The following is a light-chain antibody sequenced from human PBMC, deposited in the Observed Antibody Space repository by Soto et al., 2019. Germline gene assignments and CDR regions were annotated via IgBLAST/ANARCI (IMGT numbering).Light chain of an antibody. CDR2: GAS. CDR3: QQYGNSPFT. CDR1: QSVSSNN. J-gene: IGKJ3*01. Sequence: EIVLTQSPGTLSLSPGERATLSCRASQSVSSNNLAWYQQKPGQAPRLLIYGASRRATGIPDRFSGSGSGTDFTLTITRLETEDFAVYYCQQYGNSPFTFGPGTKVDIK. V-gene: IGKV3-20*01.